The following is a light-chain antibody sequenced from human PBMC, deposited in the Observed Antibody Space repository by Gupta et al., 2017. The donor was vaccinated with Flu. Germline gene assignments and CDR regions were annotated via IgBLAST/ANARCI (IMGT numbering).Light chain of an antibody. V-gene: IGKV1-17*01. Sequence: IQMIHSQSSLSASGGDRVTLTCRAGQDIGDRLGWYQQKPGQAPKRLMSASSSRASGVPSRFSGSGSGTEFTLTIDSLNPEDSATYFCRQDGDYPRTFGEGTKVEV. CDR1: QDIGDR. J-gene: IGKJ1*01. CDR3: RQDGDYPRT. CDR2: ASS.